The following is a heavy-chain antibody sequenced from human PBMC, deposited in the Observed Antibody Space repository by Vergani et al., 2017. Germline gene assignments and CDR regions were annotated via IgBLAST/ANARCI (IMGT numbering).Heavy chain of an antibody. Sequence: QLVESGGGWVQPGGSLRLSCVVSGFDFSSYIMNWVRQAPGKGLEWVSFVSTGTKSQSYAESVKGRFTISRDSAKNSLYLQMDSLRAEDTAVYYCAKADYSNYGGGWFDPWGQGTLVTVSS. CDR3: AKADYSNYGGGWFDP. CDR2: VSTGTKSQ. D-gene: IGHD4-11*01. J-gene: IGHJ5*02. V-gene: IGHV3-48*01. CDR1: GFDFSSYI.